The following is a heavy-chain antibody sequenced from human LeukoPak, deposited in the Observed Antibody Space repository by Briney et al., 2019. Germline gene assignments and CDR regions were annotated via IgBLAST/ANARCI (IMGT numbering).Heavy chain of an antibody. D-gene: IGHD3-10*01. CDR2: ISGSGAGT. CDR3: AKSETYGSGNSPYYYYYYMGL. V-gene: IGHV3-23*01. Sequence: GGSLRLSCAASGFNFDDYAMSWVRQAPGKGLEWVSSISGSGAGTYYADSVKGRFTISRDISKNTLYLQMKSLRAEDTAVYYCAKSETYGSGNSPYYYYYYMGLWGKGTTVTVSS. J-gene: IGHJ6*03. CDR1: GFNFDDYA.